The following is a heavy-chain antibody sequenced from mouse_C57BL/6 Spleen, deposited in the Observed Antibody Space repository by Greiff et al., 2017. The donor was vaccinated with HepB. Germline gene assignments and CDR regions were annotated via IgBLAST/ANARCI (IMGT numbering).Heavy chain of an antibody. CDR1: GYTFTSYW. Sequence: VKLQQPGAELVKPGASVKLSCKASGYTFTSYWMQWVKQRPGQGLEWIGEIDPSDSYTNYNQKFKGKATLTVDTSSSTAYMQRSSLTSEDSAVYYCARRRYDYDWYFDVWGTGTTVTVSS. D-gene: IGHD2-4*01. CDR2: IDPSDSYT. CDR3: ARRRYDYDWYFDV. V-gene: IGHV1-50*01. J-gene: IGHJ1*03.